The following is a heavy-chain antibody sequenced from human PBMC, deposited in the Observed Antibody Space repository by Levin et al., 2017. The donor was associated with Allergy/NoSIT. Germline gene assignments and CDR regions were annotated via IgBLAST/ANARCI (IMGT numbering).Heavy chain of an antibody. Sequence: GGSLRLSCAVFGFTFSDYWMHWVRQTPGKGLVWVSRIKSDGSSTTYADSVKGRFTISRDNAKNTLYLQINSLRVEDTAVYYCARMYCAAGDCPLDYWGQGTLVTVSS. D-gene: IGHD2-8*02. CDR1: GFTFSDYW. CDR3: ARMYCAAGDCPLDY. V-gene: IGHV3-74*01. J-gene: IGHJ4*02. CDR2: IKSDGSST.